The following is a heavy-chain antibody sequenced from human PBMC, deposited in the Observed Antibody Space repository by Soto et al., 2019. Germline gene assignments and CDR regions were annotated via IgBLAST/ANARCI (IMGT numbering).Heavy chain of an antibody. D-gene: IGHD5-12*01. CDR2: ISSSDSTI. CDR3: ARVQFCDRWLQRHFDC. V-gene: IGHV3-11*01. J-gene: IGHJ4*02. Sequence: QVQLVESGGGLVTPGGSLRLSCSASGFIFSDYHMSWIRPAPGKGLEWVSYISSSDSTIYYGDSVRGRFTIARDNAKNSLYLKINSLRAEDTAVYYCARVQFCDRWLQRHFDCWGQGTMVTVSS. CDR1: GFIFSDYH.